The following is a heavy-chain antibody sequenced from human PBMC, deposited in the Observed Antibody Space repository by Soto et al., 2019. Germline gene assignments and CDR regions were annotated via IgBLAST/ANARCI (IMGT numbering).Heavy chain of an antibody. D-gene: IGHD1-26*01. V-gene: IGHV3-33*01. J-gene: IGHJ6*02. Sequence: GGSLRRSCAASGFTFSSYGMHRVRQAPGKGLERVAVIWYDGSNKYYADSVKGRFTISRDNSKNTLYLQMNSLRAEDTAVYYCARDPMYEAGATRYYYYGMDVWGQGTTVTVSS. CDR1: GFTFSSYG. CDR3: ARDPMYEAGATRYYYYGMDV. CDR2: IWYDGSNK.